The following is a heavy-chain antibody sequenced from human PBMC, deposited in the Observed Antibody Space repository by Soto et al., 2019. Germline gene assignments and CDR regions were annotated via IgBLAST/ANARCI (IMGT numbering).Heavy chain of an antibody. Sequence: QVQLVQSGAEVKKPGSSVKVSCKASGGTFSSYAISWVRQAPGQGLEWMGGIIPIFGTANYAQKFQGRVTITADESTSTAYMELSSLRSEDTAVYYCARATSPYHLLGRYYYYGMDVWGQGTTVTVSS. D-gene: IGHD2-2*01. J-gene: IGHJ6*02. CDR3: ARATSPYHLLGRYYYYGMDV. CDR1: GGTFSSYA. CDR2: IIPIFGTA. V-gene: IGHV1-69*01.